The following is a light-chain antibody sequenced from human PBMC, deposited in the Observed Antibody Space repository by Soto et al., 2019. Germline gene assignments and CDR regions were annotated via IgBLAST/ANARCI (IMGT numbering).Light chain of an antibody. CDR1: QSLVYSDGNTY. CDR3: MQGTLYT. V-gene: IGKV2-30*01. Sequence: DVVMTQSPLSLPVTLGQPASISCRSSQSLVYSDGNTYLNWFRGRPGHSNRGSGVPDRFSGSGSGTDFTLKISRVEAEDFGVFSYMQGTLYTFGQGTNLEIK. CDR2: S. J-gene: IGKJ2*01.